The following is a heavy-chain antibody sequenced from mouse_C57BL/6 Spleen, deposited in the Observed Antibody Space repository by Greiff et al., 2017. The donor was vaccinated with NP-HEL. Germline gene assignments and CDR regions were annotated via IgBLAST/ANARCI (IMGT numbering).Heavy chain of an antibody. V-gene: IGHV1-59*01. Sequence: QVQLQQPGAELVRPGTSVKLSCKASGYTFTSYWMHWVKQRPGQGLEWIGVIDPSDSYTNYNQKFKGKATLTVDTSSSTAYMQLSSLTSEDSAVYYCARGRYYYGSNFDYWGQGTTLTVSS. D-gene: IGHD1-1*01. CDR3: ARGRYYYGSNFDY. CDR2: IDPSDSYT. J-gene: IGHJ2*01. CDR1: GYTFTSYW.